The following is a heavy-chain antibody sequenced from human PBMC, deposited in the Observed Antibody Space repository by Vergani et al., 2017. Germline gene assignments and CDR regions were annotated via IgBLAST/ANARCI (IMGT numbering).Heavy chain of an antibody. D-gene: IGHD6-6*01. CDR2: IYYSGST. CDR1: GGSISSYY. CDR3: AREEYSSSPGWFDP. J-gene: IGHJ5*02. Sequence: QVQLQESGPGLVKPSETLSLTCTVSGGSISSYYWSWIRQPPGKGLEWIGYIYYSGSTNYNPSLKSRVTISVDTSKNQFSLKLSSVTAADTAVYYCAREEYSSSPGWFDPWGQGTLVTVSS. V-gene: IGHV4-59*12.